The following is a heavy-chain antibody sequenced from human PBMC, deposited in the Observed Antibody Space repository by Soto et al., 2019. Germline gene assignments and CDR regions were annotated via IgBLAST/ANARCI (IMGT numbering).Heavy chain of an antibody. CDR2: INPSGGST. CDR1: GYTFTSYY. J-gene: IGHJ4*02. CDR3: ARDGSRGVYCINTSCSGSIDD. V-gene: IGHV1-46*01. D-gene: IGHD2-2*01. Sequence: GASVKVSCKASGYTFTSYYMHWVRQAPGQGLEWMGIINPSGGSTSYAQKFQGRVTMTRDTSTSTVYMELSSLRSEDTAVYYCARDGSRGVYCINTSCSGSIDDWGQGTLVTVSS.